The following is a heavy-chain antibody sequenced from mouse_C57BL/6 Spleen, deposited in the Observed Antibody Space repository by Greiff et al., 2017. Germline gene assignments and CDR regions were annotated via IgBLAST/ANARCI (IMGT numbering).Heavy chain of an antibody. Sequence: QVTLKVSGPGILQPSQTLSLTCSFSGFSLSTFGMGVGWIRQPSGKGLEWLAHIWWDDDKYYNPALKSRLTISKDTSKNQVFLKIANVDTADTATYYCARIAHYYGSRTDYFDYWGQGTTLTVSS. CDR2: IWWDDDK. CDR3: ARIAHYYGSRTDYFDY. J-gene: IGHJ2*01. V-gene: IGHV8-8*01. CDR1: GFSLSTFGMG. D-gene: IGHD1-1*01.